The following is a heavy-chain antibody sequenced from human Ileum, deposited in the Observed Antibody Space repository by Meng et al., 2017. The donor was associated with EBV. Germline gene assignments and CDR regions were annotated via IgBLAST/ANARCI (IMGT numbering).Heavy chain of an antibody. CDR2: INHRGGA. Sequence: QGHLQQWGVGLLKPSETLSLSCAVYGGAFSGYYWSWIRQPPGKGLEWIGEINHRGGAFYNPSLKSRVTMSIDTSKNQFSLKLNSVTAADTAVYYCASHPGGNSQYYSSGDDYWGQGALVTVSS. V-gene: IGHV4-34*01. D-gene: IGHD3-22*01. CDR1: GGAFSGYY. J-gene: IGHJ4*02. CDR3: ASHPGGNSQYYSSGDDY.